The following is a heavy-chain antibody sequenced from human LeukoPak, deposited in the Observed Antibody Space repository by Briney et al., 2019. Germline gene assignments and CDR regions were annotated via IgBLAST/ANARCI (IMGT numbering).Heavy chain of an antibody. CDR1: GFTFSSYW. D-gene: IGHD6-19*01. CDR2: IKQDGSEK. J-gene: IGHJ4*02. CDR3: ATASSSGWYPSGY. V-gene: IGHV3-7*01. Sequence: PGGSLRLSCAASGFTFSSYWMSWVRQAPGKGLEWVANIKQDGSEKYYVDSVKGRFTISRDNSKNTLYLQMNSLRAEDTAVYYCATASSSGWYPSGYWGQGTLVTVSS.